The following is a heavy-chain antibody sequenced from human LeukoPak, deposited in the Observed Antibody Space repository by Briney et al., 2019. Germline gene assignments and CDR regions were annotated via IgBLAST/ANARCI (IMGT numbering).Heavy chain of an antibody. CDR2: INPSGGST. D-gene: IGHD5-24*01. J-gene: IGHJ4*02. V-gene: IGHV1-46*01. CDR1: GYTFTGYY. CDR3: ARDLGQGDGYNSPLALFDY. Sequence: ASVKVSCKASGYTFTGYYMHWVRQAPGQGLEWMGWINPSGGSTSYAQKFQGRVTMTRDMSTSTVYMELSSLRSEDTAVYYCARDLGQGDGYNSPLALFDYWGQGTLVTVSS.